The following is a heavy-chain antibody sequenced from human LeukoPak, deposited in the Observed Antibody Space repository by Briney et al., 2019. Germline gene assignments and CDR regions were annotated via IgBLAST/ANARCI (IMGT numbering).Heavy chain of an antibody. D-gene: IGHD5-24*01. CDR3: ARVSSWLQDYYYYGMDV. Sequence: ASVKVSCKASGYTFTGYYMHWVRQAPGQGLEWMGWINPNSGGTNYAQKFQGRVTMTRDTSISTAYMELSRLRSDDTAVYYCARVSSWLQDYYYYGMDVWGQGTTVTVSS. V-gene: IGHV1-2*02. CDR2: INPNSGGT. J-gene: IGHJ6*02. CDR1: GYTFTGYY.